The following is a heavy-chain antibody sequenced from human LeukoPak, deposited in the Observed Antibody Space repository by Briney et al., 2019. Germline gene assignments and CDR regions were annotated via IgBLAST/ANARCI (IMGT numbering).Heavy chain of an antibody. J-gene: IGHJ5*02. CDR2: IIPIFGTA. CDR1: GGTFSSYA. V-gene: IGHV1-69*13. D-gene: IGHD3-3*01. Sequence: SVKVSCKASGGTFSSYAISWVRQAPGQGLEWMGGIIPIFGTANYAQKFQGRVTITADESTSTAYMELSSLRSEDTAVYYCARADPPSITIFGVVIYNWFHPWGQGTLVTVSS. CDR3: ARADPPSITIFGVVIYNWFHP.